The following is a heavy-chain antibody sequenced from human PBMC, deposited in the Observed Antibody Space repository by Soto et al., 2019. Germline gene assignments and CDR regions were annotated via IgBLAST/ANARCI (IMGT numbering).Heavy chain of an antibody. CDR3: ARDWSRYYDSSGLMWFY. CDR1: GNTFTSCG. Sequence: ASVKVSCKASGNTFTSCGISWVRQAPGQGLEWVRWISAHNGDTRYAQNLQGRITMTTDTFTNTAYMELTSLTSDDTAVYYCARDWSRYYDSSGLMWFYWGQGTLVTVSS. J-gene: IGHJ4*02. D-gene: IGHD3-22*01. V-gene: IGHV1-18*01. CDR2: ISAHNGDT.